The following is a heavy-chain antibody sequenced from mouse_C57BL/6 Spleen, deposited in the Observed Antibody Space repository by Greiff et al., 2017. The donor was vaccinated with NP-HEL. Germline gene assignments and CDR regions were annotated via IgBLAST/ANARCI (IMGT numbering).Heavy chain of an antibody. V-gene: IGHV1-4*01. J-gene: IGHJ2*01. CDR3: ARGDHFGY. CDR1: GYTFTSYT. CDR2: INPSSGYT. D-gene: IGHD3-3*01. Sequence: QVQLQQSGAELARPGASVKMSCKASGYTFTSYTMHWVEQRPGQGLEWIGYINPSSGYTKSHQKFKDKATLTADKSSSTAYMQLSSLTSEDSAVYYCARGDHFGYWGQGTTLTVSS.